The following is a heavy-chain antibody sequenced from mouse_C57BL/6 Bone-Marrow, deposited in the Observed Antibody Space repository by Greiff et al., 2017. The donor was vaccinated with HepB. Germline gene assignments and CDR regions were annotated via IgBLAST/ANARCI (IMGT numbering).Heavy chain of an antibody. J-gene: IGHJ4*01. CDR1: GYTFTSYW. CDR3: ARERNYGLYAMDY. CDR2: IDPSDSYT. Sequence: VQLQQPGAELVKPGASVKLSCKASGYTFTSYWMQWVKQRPGQGLEWIGEIDPSDSYTNYNQKFQGKATLTVDTSSSTAYMQLSSLTSEDSAVYYCARERNYGLYAMDYWGQGTSVTVSS. V-gene: IGHV1-50*01. D-gene: IGHD1-1*01.